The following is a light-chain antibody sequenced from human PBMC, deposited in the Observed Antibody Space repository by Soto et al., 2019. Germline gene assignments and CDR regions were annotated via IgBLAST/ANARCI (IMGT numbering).Light chain of an antibody. CDR2: GAS. Sequence: DIQLTQSPSFLSASVGDRVTITCRASQGISSYLAWYQQPPGKAPKLLIYGASTLQRGVSSRFSGSGSGTHYALTISSLQPEDFASYYCQHHNTYPRTFGQGTKLEVK. V-gene: IGKV1-9*01. CDR1: QGISSY. CDR3: QHHNTYPRT. J-gene: IGKJ2*01.